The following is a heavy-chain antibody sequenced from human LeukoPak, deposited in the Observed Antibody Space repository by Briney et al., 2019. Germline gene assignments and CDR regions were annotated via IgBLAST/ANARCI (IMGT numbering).Heavy chain of an antibody. J-gene: IGHJ4*02. CDR2: INHSGST. D-gene: IGHD5-18*01. Sequence: PSETLALICAVYGGSFRGYYWSWIRQPPGKGLEWIGEINHSGSTNYNPSLKSRVTIPVDTSKNQFSLKLSSVTAAQTAVYYCAEEGPEDTAMVRVLDYWGQGTLVTVSS. CDR1: GGSFRGYY. CDR3: AEEGPEDTAMVRVLDY. V-gene: IGHV4-34*01.